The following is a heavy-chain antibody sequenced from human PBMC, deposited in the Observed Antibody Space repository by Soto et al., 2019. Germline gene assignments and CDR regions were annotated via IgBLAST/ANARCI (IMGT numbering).Heavy chain of an antibody. V-gene: IGHV5-51*01. CDR3: ARHAYYYDSSSYYSL. CDR2: IYPGDSDT. J-gene: IGHJ4*02. CDR1: GYSFIGYW. D-gene: IGHD3-22*01. Sequence: LGESLKISCKGSGYSFIGYWIGWVRQMPGEGLEWMGIIYPGDSDTRYSPSFQGQVTISADKSISTAYLQWTSLKASDTAIYYCARHAYYYDSSSYYSLWGQGTLVTVSS.